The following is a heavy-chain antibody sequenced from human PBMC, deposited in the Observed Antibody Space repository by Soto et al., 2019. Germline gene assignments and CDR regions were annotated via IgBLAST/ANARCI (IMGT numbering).Heavy chain of an antibody. CDR3: ARREVTTDYYYGMDV. V-gene: IGHV5-10-1*01. Sequence: GESLKISCKGSGYSFTSYWISWVRQMPGKGLEWMGRIDPSDSYTNYSPSFQGHVTISADKSISTAYLQWSSLKASDTAMYYCARREVTTDYYYGMDVWGQGTMVTVSS. D-gene: IGHD4-4*01. J-gene: IGHJ6*02. CDR1: GYSFTSYW. CDR2: IDPSDSYT.